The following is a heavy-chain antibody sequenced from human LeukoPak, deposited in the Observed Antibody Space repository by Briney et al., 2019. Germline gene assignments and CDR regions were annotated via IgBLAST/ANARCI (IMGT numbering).Heavy chain of an antibody. D-gene: IGHD6-19*01. CDR3: ARGPSVGSGWSPDY. CDR2: ISNSGSII. CDR1: GFTFSDYE. V-gene: IGHV3-48*03. Sequence: HPGGSLRLSCTGSGFTFSDYEMNWVRQAPGKGLEWISYISNSGSIIYYADSVKGRFTISRDNAKSSLFLQMHSPRAEDTAVYYCARGPSVGSGWSPDYWGQGTLVTVSS. J-gene: IGHJ4*02.